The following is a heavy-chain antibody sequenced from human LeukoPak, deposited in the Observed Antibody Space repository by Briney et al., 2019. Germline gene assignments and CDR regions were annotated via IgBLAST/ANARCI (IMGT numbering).Heavy chain of an antibody. CDR3: AREPKPKPLWYQLPRMYYMDV. V-gene: IGHV4-59*12. J-gene: IGHJ6*03. CDR1: GESISGFY. CDR2: IYYSGST. Sequence: SETLSLTCTVSGESISGFYWNWIRQPPGKGLEWLGYIYYSGSTNYNPSLKSRVSISIDTSKYQFSLKLSSVTAADTAVYYCAREPKPKPLWYQLPRMYYMDVWGKGTTVTVSS. D-gene: IGHD2-2*01.